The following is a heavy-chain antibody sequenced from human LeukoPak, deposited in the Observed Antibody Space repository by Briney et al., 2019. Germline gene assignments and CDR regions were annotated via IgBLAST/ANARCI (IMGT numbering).Heavy chain of an antibody. Sequence: GGSLRLSCAASGLTSTSYAMSWVRQAPGEGLGWGAGIRNSGGSTYYTDSVKGRFTISIDNSKNTLYLQMNSLRAENTAVYYCAKEGTIGRYYFDYWGQGTLVTVSS. CDR1: GLTSTSYA. V-gene: IGHV3-23*01. CDR3: AKEGTIGRYYFDY. D-gene: IGHD2-8*01. J-gene: IGHJ4*02. CDR2: IRNSGGST.